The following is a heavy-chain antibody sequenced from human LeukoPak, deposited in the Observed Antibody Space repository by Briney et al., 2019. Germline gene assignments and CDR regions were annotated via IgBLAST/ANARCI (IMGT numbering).Heavy chain of an antibody. CDR1: GGSISATNW. CDR3: ATAPILRGEGGEHYKYGMDV. J-gene: IGHJ6*02. D-gene: IGHD2-2*02. V-gene: IGHV4-4*02. Sequence: SGTLSLTCDVSGGSISATNWWTWVRQPPGGGLEWIGEVHLNGRSHYSPSLESRVTMSADMSENHISLHLTSVTAADTAVYYCATAPILRGEGGEHYKYGMDVWGQGTTVIVSS. CDR2: VHLNGRS.